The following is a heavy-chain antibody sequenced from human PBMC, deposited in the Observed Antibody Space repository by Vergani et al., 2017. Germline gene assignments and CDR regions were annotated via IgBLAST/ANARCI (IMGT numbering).Heavy chain of an antibody. V-gene: IGHV4-61*02. CDR1: GASINNDFYY. CDR3: ARELLPSVFDF. CDR2: IHAGGST. J-gene: IGHJ4*02. Sequence: QVQLQESGPGLVKPSQTLSLTCTVSGASINNDFYYWHWIPQPAGKGLEWIGRIHAGGSTNSNPSLKSRVTMSVDMSSDQCSLNLTSVTAADTAVYYCARELLPSVFDFWGQGILVTVSS. D-gene: IGHD2-15*01.